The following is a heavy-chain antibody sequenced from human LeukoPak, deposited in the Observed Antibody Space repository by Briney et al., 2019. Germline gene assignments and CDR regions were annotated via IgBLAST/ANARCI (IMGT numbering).Heavy chain of an antibody. J-gene: IGHJ2*01. V-gene: IGHV4-34*01. CDR1: GGSFSGYY. CDR3: ARVLEGSSGQHWYFDL. Sequence: SETLSLTCAVYGGSFSGYYWSWIRQPPGKELEWIGEINHSGSTNYNPSLKSRVTISVDTSKNQFSLRLSSVTAADTAVYYCARVLEGSSGQHWYFDLWGRGTLVTVSS. CDR2: INHSGST. D-gene: IGHD6-19*01.